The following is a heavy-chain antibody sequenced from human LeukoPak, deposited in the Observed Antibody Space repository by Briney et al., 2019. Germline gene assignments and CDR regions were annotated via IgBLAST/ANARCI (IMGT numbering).Heavy chain of an antibody. CDR1: GYTLTELS. CDR2: FDPEDGET. D-gene: IGHD3-10*01. Sequence: ASVKVSCKVSGYTLTELSIHWVRLAPGERLEWMGGFDPEDGETIYAQKFQGRVTMTEDTSTYTAIMELSSLRSDDTAVYYCATGGTYYYGNTTYHTFDYWGQGTLLTVSS. V-gene: IGHV1-24*01. CDR3: ATGGTYYYGNTTYHTFDY. J-gene: IGHJ4*02.